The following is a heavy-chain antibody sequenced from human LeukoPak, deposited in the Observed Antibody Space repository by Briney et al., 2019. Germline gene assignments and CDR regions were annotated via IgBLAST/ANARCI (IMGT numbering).Heavy chain of an antibody. D-gene: IGHD1-14*01. Sequence: ASVKVSCKASGGTFSSYAISWVRQASGQGLEWMGGIIPIFGTANYAQKFQGRVTITTDESTSTAYMELSSLRSEDTAVYYCAAGTNYYYYMDVWGKGTTVTVSS. J-gene: IGHJ6*03. CDR1: GGTFSSYA. CDR2: IIPIFGTA. V-gene: IGHV1-69*05. CDR3: AAGTNYYYYMDV.